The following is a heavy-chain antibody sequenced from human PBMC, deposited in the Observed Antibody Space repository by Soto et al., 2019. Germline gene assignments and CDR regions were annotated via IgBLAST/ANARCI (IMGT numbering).Heavy chain of an antibody. Sequence: GGSLRLSCAASGFTFSDYGMSWVRQAPGKGLEWVSAISGSGSTFHADSVKGRFTISRDNSKNTLYLQMNSLRAEDTAVYYCAKDYLRWAQSWGQGTLVTVSS. J-gene: IGHJ5*02. CDR3: AKDYLRWAQS. V-gene: IGHV3-23*01. CDR2: ISGSGST. CDR1: GFTFSDYG. D-gene: IGHD1-26*01.